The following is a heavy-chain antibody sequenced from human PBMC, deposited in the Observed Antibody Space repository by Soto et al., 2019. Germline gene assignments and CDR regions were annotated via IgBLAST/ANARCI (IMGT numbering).Heavy chain of an antibody. CDR3: AAGSGSYYIPGYYYYMDV. D-gene: IGHD3-10*01. CDR1: GYTFTSYG. CDR2: ISAYNGNT. J-gene: IGHJ6*03. V-gene: IGHV1-18*01. Sequence: ASVKVSCKASGYTFTSYGISWVRQAPGQGLEWMGWISAYNGNTNYAQKLQGRVTMTTDTSTSTAYMELRSLRSDDTAVYYCAAGSGSYYIPGYYYYMDVWGKGTTVTVSS.